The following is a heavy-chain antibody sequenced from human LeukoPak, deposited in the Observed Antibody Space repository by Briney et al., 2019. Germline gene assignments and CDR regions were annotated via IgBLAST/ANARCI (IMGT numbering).Heavy chain of an antibody. V-gene: IGHV3-48*01. CDR1: GFTSSDHI. CDR2: VSGSGSTV. CDR3: VRQFAS. Sequence: GGSLRLSCAASGFTSSDHIMNWVRQLPGKRLEWVAYVSGSGSTVYYADSVKGRFTISRDNGKSSLYLQMNSLRVEDTALYYCVRQFASWGQGTLVTVSS. J-gene: IGHJ4*02.